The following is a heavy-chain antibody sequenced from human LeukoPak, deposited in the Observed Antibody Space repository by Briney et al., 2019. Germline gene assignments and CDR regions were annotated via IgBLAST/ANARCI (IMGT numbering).Heavy chain of an antibody. D-gene: IGHD3-10*01. V-gene: IGHV4-59*01. CDR2: IYYSGST. CDR3: ARSKLLWFGEPQNWFDP. CDR1: GGSISSYY. Sequence: SETLSLTCTVSGGSISSYYWSWIRQPPGKGLEWIGCIYYSGSTNYNPSLKSRVTISVDTSKNQFSLKLSSVTAADTAVYYCARSKLLWFGEPQNWFDPWGQGTLVTVSS. J-gene: IGHJ5*02.